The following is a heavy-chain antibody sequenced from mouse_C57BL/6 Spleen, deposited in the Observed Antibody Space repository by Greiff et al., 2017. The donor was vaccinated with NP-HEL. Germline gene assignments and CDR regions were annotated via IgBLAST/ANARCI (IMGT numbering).Heavy chain of an antibody. CDR3: ARSGYGNYDAMDY. J-gene: IGHJ4*01. Sequence: VQLQQSDAELVKPGASVKISCKVSGYTFTDHTIHWMKQRPEQGLEWIGYINPSNGGTNYNEKFKSKATLTVDKSSSTAYMQLSSLTSEDSAVYYCARSGYGNYDAMDYWGQGTSVTVSS. CDR2: INPSNGGT. D-gene: IGHD2-10*02. CDR1: GYTFTDHT. V-gene: IGHV1-78*01.